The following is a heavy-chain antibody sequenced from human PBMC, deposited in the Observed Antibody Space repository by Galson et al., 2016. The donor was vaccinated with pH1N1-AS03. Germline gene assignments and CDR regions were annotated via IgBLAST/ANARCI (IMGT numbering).Heavy chain of an antibody. V-gene: IGHV2-5*02. J-gene: IGHJ1*01. CDR1: GFSLRTRAVG. CDR3: AHTSGWLPDK. CDR2: IYWDDTK. D-gene: IGHD6-19*01. Sequence: PALVKPPQTLTLTCSFSGFSLRTRAVGVAWIRQPPGKALDWLALIYWDDTKLYSPSLKSRLTITKDTSKNQVVLTMTNLDPVDTATDYGAHTSGWLPDKGGQGALVTVAS.